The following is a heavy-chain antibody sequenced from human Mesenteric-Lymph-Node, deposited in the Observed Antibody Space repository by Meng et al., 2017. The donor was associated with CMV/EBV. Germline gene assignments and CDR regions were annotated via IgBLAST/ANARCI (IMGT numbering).Heavy chain of an antibody. Sequence: GESLKISCADSGFTFSDAWMSWVRQAPGKGLLWVSRIHSDGSSTAYADSVKGRFTISRDTAKNTLYLQMNSLRAEDTAIYYCARGLQYNWFESWGQGTLVTVSS. V-gene: IGHV3-74*01. CDR1: GFTFSDAW. J-gene: IGHJ5*01. D-gene: IGHD4-11*01. CDR3: ARGLQYNWFES. CDR2: IHSDGSST.